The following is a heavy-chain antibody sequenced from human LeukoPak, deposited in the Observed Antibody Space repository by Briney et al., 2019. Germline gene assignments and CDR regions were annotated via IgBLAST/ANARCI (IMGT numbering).Heavy chain of an antibody. CDR2: ISSDSVYI. D-gene: IGHD1-26*01. CDR1: GFTFSTYS. CDR3: ARDSVYSGSPHGY. J-gene: IGHJ4*02. Sequence: GGSLRLSCAASGFTFSTYSMTWVRQAPGKGLEWVSSISSDSVYIYYADSVKGRFTISRDNAKNSVSLQMNSLRAEDTAVYYCARDSVYSGSPHGYWGQGTLVTVSS. V-gene: IGHV3-21*01.